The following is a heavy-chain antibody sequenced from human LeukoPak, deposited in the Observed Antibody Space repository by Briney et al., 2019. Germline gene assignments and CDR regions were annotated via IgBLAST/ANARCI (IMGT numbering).Heavy chain of an antibody. Sequence: PSETLSLTCTVSGGSISSYYWSWIRQPAGKGLEWIGRIYTSGSTNYNPSLKSRVTMSVDTSKNQFSLKLCSVTAADTAVYYCARDGEDYYDSSGLVDYYGMDVWGQGTTVTVSS. V-gene: IGHV4-4*07. CDR3: ARDGEDYYDSSGLVDYYGMDV. D-gene: IGHD3-22*01. J-gene: IGHJ6*02. CDR1: GGSISSYY. CDR2: IYTSGST.